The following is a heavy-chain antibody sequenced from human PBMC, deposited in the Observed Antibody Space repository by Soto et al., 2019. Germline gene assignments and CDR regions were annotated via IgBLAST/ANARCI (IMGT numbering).Heavy chain of an antibody. Sequence: GGSLRLSCTASGFTFSNYAMTWVRQAPGKGLEWVSTISGGSSVTYYGDSVKGRFTISRDNAKKTLFLQLNRLSAEDTATYYCAKVLSKNYYYPFDFWGQGTQVTVSS. CDR1: GFTFSNYA. CDR2: ISGGSSVT. V-gene: IGHV3-23*01. J-gene: IGHJ4*02. D-gene: IGHD3-10*01. CDR3: AKVLSKNYYYPFDF.